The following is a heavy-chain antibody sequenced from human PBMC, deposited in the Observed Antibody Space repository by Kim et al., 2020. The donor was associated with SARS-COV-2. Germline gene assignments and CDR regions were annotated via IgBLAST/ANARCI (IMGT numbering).Heavy chain of an antibody. J-gene: IGHJ6*02. V-gene: IGHV3-21*01. Sequence: ADSVKGRFTISRDNAKNSLYLQMNSLRAEDTAVYYCASMDLNPYYYGMDVWGQGTTVTVSS. CDR3: ASMDLNPYYYGMDV. D-gene: IGHD2-2*03.